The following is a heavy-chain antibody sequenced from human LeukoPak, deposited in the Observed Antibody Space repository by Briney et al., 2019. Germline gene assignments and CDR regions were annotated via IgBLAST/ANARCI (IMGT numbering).Heavy chain of an antibody. CDR1: GYTFTGYY. Sequence: ASVKVSCKASGYTFTGYYMHWVRQAPGQGLEWMGWINPNSGGTNYAQKFQGRVTMTRDTSISTAYMELSRLRSDDTAVYYCARARVDTAMVALFPGDVWGKGTTVTVSS. CDR3: ARARVDTAMVALFPGDV. CDR2: INPNSGGT. D-gene: IGHD5-18*01. V-gene: IGHV1-2*02. J-gene: IGHJ6*04.